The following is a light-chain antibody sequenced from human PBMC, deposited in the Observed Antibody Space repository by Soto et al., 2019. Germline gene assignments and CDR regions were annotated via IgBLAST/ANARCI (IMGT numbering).Light chain of an antibody. V-gene: IGKV3-20*01. J-gene: IGKJ1*01. CDR1: QSINNKY. Sequence: EIVLTQSPGTLSLSPGERATLSCRASQSINNKYLAWYQQEPGQTPRLIIHGVSIRATGIPDRFSGSGSGTDFTLTISRLEPEEFAVYYCRLYSGSPWTFGQGTNVEIK. CDR2: GVS. CDR3: RLYSGSPWT.